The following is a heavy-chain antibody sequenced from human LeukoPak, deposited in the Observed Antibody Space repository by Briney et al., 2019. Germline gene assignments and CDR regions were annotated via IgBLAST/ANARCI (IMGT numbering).Heavy chain of an antibody. J-gene: IGHJ4*02. CDR3: ARGFDSKSTYFDF. D-gene: IGHD5-12*01. V-gene: IGHV4-4*02. Sequence: SETLSLTCDVSGDSISSSDWWSWVRQPPGKGLEWIGEIYHNGRTNYNPSLKSRVTIFVDKSKNQISLRLTSVTAADTAVYYCARGFDSKSTYFDFWGQGTLVTVSS. CDR1: GDSISSSDW. CDR2: IYHNGRT.